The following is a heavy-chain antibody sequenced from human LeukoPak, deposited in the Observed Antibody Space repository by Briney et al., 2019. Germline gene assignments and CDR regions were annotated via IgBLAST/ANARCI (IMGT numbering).Heavy chain of an antibody. D-gene: IGHD3-16*01. V-gene: IGHV4-39*07. Sequence: SETLSLTCTVSGGSISSSSHYWGWIRQPPGKGLEWIGSIYYSGSTYYNPSLKSRVTISVDTSKNQFSLKLSSVTAADTAVYYCARVKDPGGYYYYYYMDIWGKGNTVTVSS. J-gene: IGHJ6*03. CDR1: GGSISSSSHY. CDR3: ARVKDPGGYYYYYYMDI. CDR2: IYYSGST.